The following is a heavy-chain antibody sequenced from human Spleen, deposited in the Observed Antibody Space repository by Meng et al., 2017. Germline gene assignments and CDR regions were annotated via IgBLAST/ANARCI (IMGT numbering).Heavy chain of an antibody. D-gene: IGHD6-13*01. CDR1: GASINDYY. J-gene: IGHJ3*02. Sequence: GSLRLSCTVSGASINDYYWSWIRQPPGKGLEWIGYIYHSGSSEYNPSLKRRVTMSVDTSKNQFSLKLNSVTAGDTAMYCCAKYSFSYAFDIWGQGTMVTVSS. V-gene: IGHV4-59*01. CDR2: IYHSGSS. CDR3: AKYSFSYAFDI.